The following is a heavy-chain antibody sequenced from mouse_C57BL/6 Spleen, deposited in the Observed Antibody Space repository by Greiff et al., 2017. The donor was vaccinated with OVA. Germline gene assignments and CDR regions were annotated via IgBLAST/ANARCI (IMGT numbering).Heavy chain of an antibody. CDR3: ARGYYGSSYELDY. V-gene: IGHV5-16*01. Sequence: DVMLVESEGGLVQPGSSMKLSCTASGFTFSDYYMAWVRQVPEKGLEWVANINYDGSSTYYLDSLKSRFIISRDNAKNILYLQMSSLKSEDTATYYCARGYYGSSYELDYWGQGTTLTVSS. D-gene: IGHD1-1*01. CDR2: INYDGSST. CDR1: GFTFSDYY. J-gene: IGHJ2*01.